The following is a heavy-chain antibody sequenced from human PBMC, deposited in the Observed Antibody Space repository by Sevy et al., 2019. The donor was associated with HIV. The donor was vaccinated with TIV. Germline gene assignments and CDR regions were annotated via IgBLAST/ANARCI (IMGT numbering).Heavy chain of an antibody. CDR2: IHWNGGST. Sequence: AGSLRLSCAASGFTFDDYGMSWVLQAPGKGLEWVSGIHWNGGSTGYADSVKGRFTISRDNAKNSLYLQMNSLRAEDTALYYCAREKDPEYYYYYYMDVWGKGTTVTVSS. CDR1: GFTFDDYG. V-gene: IGHV3-20*04. J-gene: IGHJ6*03. CDR3: AREKDPEYYYYYYMDV.